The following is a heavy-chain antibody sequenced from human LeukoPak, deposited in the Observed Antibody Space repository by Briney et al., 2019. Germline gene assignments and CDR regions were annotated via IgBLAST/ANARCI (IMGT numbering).Heavy chain of an antibody. CDR2: IYTSGGT. CDR1: GGSISSGSYY. D-gene: IGHD3-16*01. CDR3: ARMGGSAHD. Sequence: SQTLSLTCTVSGGSISSGSYYWSWIRQPAGKGLEWIGRIYTSGGTNYNPSLKSRVTMSVDTSKNQFSLKLSSVTAADTAVYYCARMGGSAHDWGQGTLVTVSS. J-gene: IGHJ4*02. V-gene: IGHV4-61*02.